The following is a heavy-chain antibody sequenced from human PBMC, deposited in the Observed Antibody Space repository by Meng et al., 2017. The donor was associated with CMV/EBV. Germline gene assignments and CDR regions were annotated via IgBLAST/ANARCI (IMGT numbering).Heavy chain of an antibody. CDR3: AIYFYDYAMDV. Sequence: SQTLSLTCTVSGGSISSYYCSWFRQPPGKGLEWIGYIYYSGSTNYNPSLKSRVTISVDTSKNQFSLKLSSVTAADTAGYYCAIYFYDYAMDVWGQGTTVTVSS. J-gene: IGHJ6*02. V-gene: IGHV4-59*01. CDR1: GGSISSYY. CDR2: IYYSGST.